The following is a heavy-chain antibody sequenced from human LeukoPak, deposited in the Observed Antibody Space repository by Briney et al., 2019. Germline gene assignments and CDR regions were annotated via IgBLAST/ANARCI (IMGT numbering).Heavy chain of an antibody. V-gene: IGHV4-30-2*01. CDR3: ARTYYYDSSGYYLEYYFDY. J-gene: IGHJ4*02. D-gene: IGHD3-22*01. CDR2: IYHSGST. CDR1: GGSISSGGYY. Sequence: SETLSLTCTVSGGSISSGGYYWSWIRQHPGKGLEWIGYIYHSGSTYYNPSLKSRVTISVDRSKNQFSLKLSSVTAADTAVYYCARTYYYDSSGYYLEYYFDYWGQGTQVTVSS.